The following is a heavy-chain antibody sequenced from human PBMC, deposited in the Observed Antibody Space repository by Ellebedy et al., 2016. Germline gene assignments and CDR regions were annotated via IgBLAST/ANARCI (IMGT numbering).Heavy chain of an antibody. CDR3: ARGSPHSSSSGYYFED. D-gene: IGHD6-6*01. V-gene: IGHV3-30-3*01. Sequence: GGSLRLXCAASGFTFSSYAMHWVRQAPGKGLEWVAVISYDGSNKYYADSVKGRFTISRDNSKNTLYLQMNSLRAEDTAVYYCARGSPHSSSSGYYFEDWGQGMLVTVSS. CDR2: ISYDGSNK. CDR1: GFTFSSYA. J-gene: IGHJ4*02.